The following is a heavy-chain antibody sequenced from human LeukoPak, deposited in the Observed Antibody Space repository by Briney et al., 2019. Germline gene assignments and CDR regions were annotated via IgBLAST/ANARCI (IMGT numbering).Heavy chain of an antibody. V-gene: IGHV3-66*01. CDR1: GFTVSSNY. CDR2: IYSGGST. CDR3: ARDKRYFDWLLSGFDP. D-gene: IGHD3-9*01. J-gene: IGHJ5*02. Sequence: GGSLRLSCAASGFTVSSNYMSWVRQAPGKGLEWVSVIYSGGSTYYADSVKGGFTISRDNSNTIHLQMNSLRAEDTAVYYCARDKRYFDWLLSGFDPWGQGTLVTVSS.